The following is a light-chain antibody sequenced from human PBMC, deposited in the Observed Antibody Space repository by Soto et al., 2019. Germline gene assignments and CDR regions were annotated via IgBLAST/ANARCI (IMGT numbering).Light chain of an antibody. J-gene: IGKJ1*01. V-gene: IGKV3-20*01. CDR3: QQYGSSPRT. CDR2: GAS. Sequence: EIVLTHAPGTLSLSPGERATLSCRASQSVSSSYLAWYQQKPGQAPRLLIYGASSRATGIPDRFSGSGSGTGFTLTISRLEPEDFAVYYCQQYGSSPRTFGQGTKVDI. CDR1: QSVSSSY.